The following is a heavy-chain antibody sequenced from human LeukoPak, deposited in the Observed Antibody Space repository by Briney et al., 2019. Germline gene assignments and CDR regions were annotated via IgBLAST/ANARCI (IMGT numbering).Heavy chain of an antibody. CDR2: IYYSGST. CDR3: ARGGANWGWQFFNN. J-gene: IGHJ4*02. CDR1: GGFISSQY. V-gene: IGHV4-59*11. Sequence: SETLSLTCIVSGGFISSQYWSWIRQPPGKGLEWMGYIYYSGSTNYNPSLKSRVTISVDTSKNQFSLRVTSVTAADTAVYYCARGGANWGWQFFNNWGQGSLVTVSS. D-gene: IGHD7-27*01.